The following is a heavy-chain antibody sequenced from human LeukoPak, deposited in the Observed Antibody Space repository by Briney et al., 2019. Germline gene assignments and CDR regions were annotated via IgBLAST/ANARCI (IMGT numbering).Heavy chain of an antibody. CDR2: ISSSSSTI. D-gene: IGHD6-19*01. CDR3: ARVRQWLEYYFDY. J-gene: IGHJ4*02. Sequence: GGSLRLSCAASGFTFSSYGMTWVRQAPGKGLEWVSYISSSSSTIYYADSVKGRFTISRDNAKNSLYLQMNSLRAEDTAVYYCARVRQWLEYYFDYWGQGTLVTVSS. CDR1: GFTFSSYG. V-gene: IGHV3-48*04.